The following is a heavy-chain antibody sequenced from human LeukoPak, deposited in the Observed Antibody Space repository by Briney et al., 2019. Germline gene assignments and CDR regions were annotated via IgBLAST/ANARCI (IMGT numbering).Heavy chain of an antibody. D-gene: IGHD3-22*01. CDR2: LYYRGST. J-gene: IGHJ4*02. V-gene: IGHV4-38-2*02. Sequence: SETLSLTCTVSGYSISSGYYWAWIRQPPGKGLEWIGNLYYRGSTSYKPSLESRVTILVDTSKNQFSLKLSSVTAADTAVYYCARETRNYYDSSGYYCIDYWGQGTLVTVSP. CDR3: ARETRNYYDSSGYYCIDY. CDR1: GYSISSGYY.